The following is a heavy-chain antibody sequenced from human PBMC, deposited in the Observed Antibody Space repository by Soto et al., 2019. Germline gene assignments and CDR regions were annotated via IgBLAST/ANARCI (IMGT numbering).Heavy chain of an antibody. D-gene: IGHD5-12*01. Sequence: EVQLLESGGGLVQPGWSQRLSCDASGFTFSDFAMSWVRQAPGKGLEWVASINGPGDMTYYADSVRGRFTISRDKSTNTLSLQMNILSPEDTAVYYCAKDAGYERWFFDYWCWGTLVTVSS. CDR2: INGPGDMT. J-gene: IGHJ4*02. CDR1: GFTFSDFA. V-gene: IGHV3-23*01. CDR3: AKDAGYERWFFDY.